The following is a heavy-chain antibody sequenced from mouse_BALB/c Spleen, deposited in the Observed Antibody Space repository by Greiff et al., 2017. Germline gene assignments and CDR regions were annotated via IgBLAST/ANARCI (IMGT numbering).Heavy chain of an antibody. CDR3: ARGNYGRVYFDY. CDR2: ISSGSSTI. V-gene: IGHV5-17*02. CDR1: GFTFSSFG. J-gene: IGHJ2*01. Sequence: EVKLVESGGGLVQPGGSRKLSCAASGFTFSSFGMHWVRQAPEKGLELVAYISSGSSTIYYADTVKGRFTISRDNPKNTLFLQMTSLRSEDTAMYYCARGNYGRVYFDYWGQGTTLTVSS. D-gene: IGHD2-1*01.